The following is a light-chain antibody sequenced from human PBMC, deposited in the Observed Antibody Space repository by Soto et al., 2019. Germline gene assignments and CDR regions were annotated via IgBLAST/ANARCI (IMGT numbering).Light chain of an antibody. CDR2: GAS. Sequence: EIVLTQSPGTLSLSPGERATLSCRASQSVSSSYLAWYQQIPGQAPRLLIYGASKRATGIPDRFSGSGSGTDFTLTISRMEPEDFSVYYCQQYGSSPLLTFGGGTKVEIK. J-gene: IGKJ4*01. V-gene: IGKV3-20*01. CDR1: QSVSSSY. CDR3: QQYGSSPLLT.